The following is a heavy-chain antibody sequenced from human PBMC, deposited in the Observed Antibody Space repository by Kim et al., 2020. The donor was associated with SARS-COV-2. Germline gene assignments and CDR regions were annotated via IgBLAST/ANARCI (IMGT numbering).Heavy chain of an antibody. J-gene: IGHJ4*02. D-gene: IGHD3-10*01. CDR3: TRVSYVSGSYYGY. V-gene: IGHV3-15*01. CDR2: IKSKADDGTI. Sequence: GGSLRLSCAASGFIFSNAWMTWVRQAPGKDLEWVGRIKSKADDGTIDYAAPVKGRFTLSRDDSKNMLHLQMNNVRIEDTAVYYCTRVSYVSGSYYGYWGQGALVTVSS. CDR1: GFIFSNAW.